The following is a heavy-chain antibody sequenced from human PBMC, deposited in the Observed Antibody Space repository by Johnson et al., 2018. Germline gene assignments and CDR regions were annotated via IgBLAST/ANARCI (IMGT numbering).Heavy chain of an antibody. V-gene: IGHV5-51*03. CDR2: IYPGDSDT. J-gene: IGHJ1*01. Sequence: VQLVQSGAEVRKPGESLKISCKGSEYSFTTYWIAWVRQMPGKGLEWMGIIYPGDSDTRYSPSFQGQVPIPADKSISTAYLRWSSLKASDTAMYYCARLGVAVAGTGYVQHWGQGTLVTVSS. CDR1: EYSFTTYW. D-gene: IGHD6-19*01. CDR3: ARLGVAVAGTGYVQH.